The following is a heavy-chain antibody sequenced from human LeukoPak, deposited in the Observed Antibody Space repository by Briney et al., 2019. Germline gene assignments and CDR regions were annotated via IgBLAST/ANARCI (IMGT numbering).Heavy chain of an antibody. Sequence: PSETLSLTCTVAGGSISSGGYYWSWIRQHPGKGLEWIGYIYYSGSTYYNPSLKSRVTISVDTSKNQFSLKLSSVTAADTAVYYCARGIVVGPAAIDWFDPWGQGTLVTVSS. D-gene: IGHD2-2*01. CDR2: IYYSGST. J-gene: IGHJ5*02. CDR3: ARGIVVGPAAIDWFDP. CDR1: GGSISSGGYY. V-gene: IGHV4-31*03.